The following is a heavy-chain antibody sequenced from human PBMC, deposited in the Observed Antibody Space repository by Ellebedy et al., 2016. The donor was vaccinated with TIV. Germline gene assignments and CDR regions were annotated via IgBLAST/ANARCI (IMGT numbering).Heavy chain of an antibody. CDR3: ARDRRQQLVPRGWFDP. CDR1: GGSSSGYY. D-gene: IGHD6-13*01. J-gene: IGHJ5*02. Sequence: SETLSLTXAVYGGSSSGYYWSWIRQPPGKGLEWIGEINHSESTNYNPSLKSRVTISVDTSKNQFSLKLSSVTAADTAVYYCARDRRQQLVPRGWFDPWGQGTLVTVSS. CDR2: INHSEST. V-gene: IGHV4-34*01.